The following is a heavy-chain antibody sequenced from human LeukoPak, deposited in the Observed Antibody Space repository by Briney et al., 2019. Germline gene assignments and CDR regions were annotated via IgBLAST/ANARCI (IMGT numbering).Heavy chain of an antibody. CDR3: ARGYSYGYLNY. CDR2: IYSGGST. J-gene: IGHJ4*02. D-gene: IGHD5-18*01. CDR1: GFTVSSNY. Sequence: GGSLRLSCAASGFTVSSNYMSWVRQAPGKGLEWVSVIYSGGSTYYADSVKGRFTISRHNSKNTLYLQVNSLRAEDTAVYYCARGYSYGYLNYWGQGTLVTVSS. V-gene: IGHV3-53*04.